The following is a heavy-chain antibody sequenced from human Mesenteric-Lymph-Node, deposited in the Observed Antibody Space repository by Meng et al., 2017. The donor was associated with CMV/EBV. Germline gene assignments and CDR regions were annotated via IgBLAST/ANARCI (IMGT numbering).Heavy chain of an antibody. D-gene: IGHD3-10*01. J-gene: IGHJ5*02. CDR3: TRPLWFGDFTFDP. CDR1: GFTFSSYN. CDR2: IRSKANSYAT. V-gene: IGHV3-73*01. Sequence: GGSLRLSCAASGFTFSSYNMNWVRQAPGKGLEWVGRIRSKANSYATAYAASVKGRFTISRDDSKNTAYLQMNSLKTEDTAVYYCTRPLWFGDFTFDPWGQGTLVTVSS.